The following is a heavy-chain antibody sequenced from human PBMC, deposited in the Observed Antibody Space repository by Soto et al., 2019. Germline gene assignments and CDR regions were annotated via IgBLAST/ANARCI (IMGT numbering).Heavy chain of an antibody. Sequence: SVKVSCKASGGTFSSYAISWVRQAPRQGLEWMGGIIPIFGTANYAQKFQGRVTITADESTSTAYMELSSLRSEDTAVYYCARIGVAMGYGMDVWGQGTTVTVSS. CDR1: GGTFSSYA. CDR3: ARIGVAMGYGMDV. CDR2: IIPIFGTA. J-gene: IGHJ6*02. D-gene: IGHD2-2*01. V-gene: IGHV1-69*13.